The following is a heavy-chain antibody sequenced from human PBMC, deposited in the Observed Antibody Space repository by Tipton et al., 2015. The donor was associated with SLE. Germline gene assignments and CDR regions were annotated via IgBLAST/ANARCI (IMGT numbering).Heavy chain of an antibody. CDR2: IYYSGST. Sequence: TLSLTCTVSGGSINSYYWSWIRQPPGKGLEWIGYIYYSGSTNYNPSLKSRVTISVDTSKNQFSLKLSSVTAADTAVYYCAGGSGSYYLGYWGQGTRVTVSS. D-gene: IGHD1-26*01. CDR3: AGGSGSYYLGY. CDR1: GGSINSYY. J-gene: IGHJ4*02. V-gene: IGHV4-59*01.